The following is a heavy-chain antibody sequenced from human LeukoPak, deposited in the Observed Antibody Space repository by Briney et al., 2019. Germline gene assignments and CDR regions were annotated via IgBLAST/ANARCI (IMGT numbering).Heavy chain of an antibody. V-gene: IGHV4-39*01. CDR3: ARHRHYYGSGSYYQYRDRDAFDI. D-gene: IGHD3-10*01. CDR2: IFYSGST. Sequence: SETLSLTCTVSGGSISTSNYYWGWIRQPPGKGLEWIGNIFYSGSTYYSPSLRSRVTISLDTSKSQFSLKLSSVTAADTAVYYCARHRHYYGSGSYYQYRDRDAFDIWGQGTMVTVSS. CDR1: GGSISTSNYY. J-gene: IGHJ3*02.